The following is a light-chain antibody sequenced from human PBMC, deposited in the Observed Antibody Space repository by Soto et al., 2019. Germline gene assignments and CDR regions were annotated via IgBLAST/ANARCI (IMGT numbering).Light chain of an antibody. CDR3: CSYAGGSTYWV. V-gene: IGLV2-23*01. CDR2: EGS. J-gene: IGLJ3*02. Sequence: QSALTQPASVSGSPGQSITISCTGTSSDVGRYNLVSWYQQHPGKAPKLMIYEGSKRPSGVSNRFSGSKSGNTASLTISGLQAEDEADYYCCSYAGGSTYWVFGGGTKLTVL. CDR1: SSDVGRYNL.